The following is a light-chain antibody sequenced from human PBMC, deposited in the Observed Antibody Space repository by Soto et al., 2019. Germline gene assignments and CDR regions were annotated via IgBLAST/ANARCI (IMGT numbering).Light chain of an antibody. CDR2: EVT. Sequence: QSALTQPPSASGSPGQSVTISCTGTSSDVGGYNYVSWYQQHPGKAPKLIIYEVTKRPSGVPDRFSGSKSGNTASLTVSGLQAEDEADYYCSSYVGNINVFGGGTKVTVL. J-gene: IGLJ2*01. CDR3: SSYVGNINV. CDR1: SSDVGGYNY. V-gene: IGLV2-8*01.